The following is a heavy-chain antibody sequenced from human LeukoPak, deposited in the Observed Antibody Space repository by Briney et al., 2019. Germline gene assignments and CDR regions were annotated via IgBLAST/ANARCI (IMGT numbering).Heavy chain of an antibody. CDR1: GFTFSTYN. J-gene: IGHJ4*02. V-gene: IGHV3-21*01. CDR2: ITSSSGYI. CDR3: ARNFYCSGGSCYYFDY. D-gene: IGHD2-15*01. Sequence: GGSLRLSCAASGFTFSTYNMNWVRQAPGKGLEWVSSITSSSGYIYYADSVKGRFTISRDNARNSLNLQMNSLRAEDTAVYYCARNFYCSGGSCYYFDYWGQGTLVTVSS.